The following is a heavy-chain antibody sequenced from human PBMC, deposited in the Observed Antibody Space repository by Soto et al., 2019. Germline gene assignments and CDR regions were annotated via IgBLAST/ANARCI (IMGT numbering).Heavy chain of an antibody. Sequence: SSVKVSCKASGYTFTTYGISWARQAPGQGLEWMGWISAYNAITNYAPKLQGRVTMTTDTSTNTAYMELRSLRSDDTAVFYCARDHFPTSGCYYFDDWGQAT. CDR3: ARDHFPTSGCYYFDD. V-gene: IGHV1-18*04. CDR2: ISAYNAIT. CDR1: GYTFTTYG. D-gene: IGHD6-19*01. J-gene: IGHJ4*02.